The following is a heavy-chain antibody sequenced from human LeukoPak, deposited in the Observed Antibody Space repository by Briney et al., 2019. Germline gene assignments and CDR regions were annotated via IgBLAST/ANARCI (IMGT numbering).Heavy chain of an antibody. CDR1: GGSISSDY. D-gene: IGHD1-26*01. CDR3: ARDVGPGQWAWFDP. J-gene: IGHJ5*02. Sequence: PSETLSLTCTVSGGSISSDYWSWIRQPAGKGLEWIGRICTSGSTNYNPSLKSRVTMSVDTSKNQFSLKLSSVTAADTAVYYCARDVGPGQWAWFDPWGQGTLVTVSS. CDR2: ICTSGST. V-gene: IGHV4-4*07.